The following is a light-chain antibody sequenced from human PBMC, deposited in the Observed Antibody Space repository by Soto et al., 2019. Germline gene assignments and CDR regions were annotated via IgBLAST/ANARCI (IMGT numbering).Light chain of an antibody. CDR3: CSYAGSYV. J-gene: IGLJ1*01. CDR2: DVS. Sequence: QSALTQPRSVSGSPGQSVTISCTGTSSDVGGYSYVSWYQQHPGKAPKLMIYDVSKRPSGVPDRFSGSKSGNTASLTISRFQAEDEADYYCCSYAGSYVFGTGTKVTVL. V-gene: IGLV2-11*01. CDR1: SSDVGGYSY.